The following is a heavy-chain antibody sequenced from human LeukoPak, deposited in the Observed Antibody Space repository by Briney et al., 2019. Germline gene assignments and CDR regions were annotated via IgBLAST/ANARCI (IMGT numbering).Heavy chain of an antibody. J-gene: IGHJ3*02. CDR3: AREEMIVMAFDI. CDR2: IWYDGTNK. V-gene: IGHV3-33*01. D-gene: IGHD3-22*01. Sequence: GGSLRLSCAASGXTFSNYGMHWVRQAPGKGLEWVAVIWYDGTNKYYADSVKGRFTISRDNSKNTLYLQMSSLRAEDTAVYYCAREEMIVMAFDIWGQGTMVTVSS. CDR1: GXTFSNYG.